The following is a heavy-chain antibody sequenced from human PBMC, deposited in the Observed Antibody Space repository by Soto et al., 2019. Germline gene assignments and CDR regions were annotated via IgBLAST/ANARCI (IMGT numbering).Heavy chain of an antibody. J-gene: IGHJ4*02. CDR3: AKDMGQWLANDY. D-gene: IGHD6-19*01. CDR1: GFTFDDYA. Sequence: GGSLRLSCAASGFTFDDYAMHWVRQAPGKGLEWVSGISWNSGSIGYADSVKGRFTISRDNAKNSLYLQMNSLRAEDTALYYCAKDMGQWLANDYWGQGTLVTVSS. CDR2: ISWNSGSI. V-gene: IGHV3-9*01.